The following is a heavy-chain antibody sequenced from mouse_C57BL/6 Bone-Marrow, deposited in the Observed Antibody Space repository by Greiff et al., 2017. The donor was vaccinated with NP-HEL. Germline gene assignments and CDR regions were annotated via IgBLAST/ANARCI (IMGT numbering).Heavy chain of an antibody. V-gene: IGHV1-12*01. CDR1: GYTLTSYN. CDR3: ARWDYYGSSWGFAY. Sequence: QVQLQQSGAELVRPGASVKMSCKASGYTLTSYNMHWVKQTPRQGLEWIGAIYPGNGDTSYNQKFKGKATLTVDKSSSTAYMQLSSLTSEDSAVYFCARWDYYGSSWGFAYWGQGTLVTVSA. CDR2: IYPGNGDT. J-gene: IGHJ3*01. D-gene: IGHD1-1*01.